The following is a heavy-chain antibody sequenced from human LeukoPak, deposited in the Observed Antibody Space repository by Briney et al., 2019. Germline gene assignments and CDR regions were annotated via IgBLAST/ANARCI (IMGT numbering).Heavy chain of an antibody. Sequence: GRSLRLSCAASGFTFDDYAMHWVRQAPGKGLEWVSGISWNSGSIGYADSVKGRFTISRDNAKNSLYLQMNSLRAEDTALYYCAKDIYIYGYGAFDIWGQGTMVTVSS. V-gene: IGHV3-9*01. CDR2: ISWNSGSI. CDR1: GFTFDDYA. CDR3: AKDIYIYGYGAFDI. D-gene: IGHD5-18*01. J-gene: IGHJ3*02.